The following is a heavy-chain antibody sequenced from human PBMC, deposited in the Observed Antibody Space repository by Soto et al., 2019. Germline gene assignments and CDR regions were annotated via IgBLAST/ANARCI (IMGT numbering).Heavy chain of an antibody. D-gene: IGHD1-20*01. J-gene: IGHJ5*02. CDR1: GFTFSSYG. CDR2: IWYDGSNK. Sequence: GGSLRLSCAASGFTFSSYGMHWVRQAPGKGLEWVAVIWYDGSNKYYADSVKGRFTISRDNSKNTLYLQMNSLRAEDTAVYYWARNSPGDNWNDVGWFDPWGQGTLVTVSS. V-gene: IGHV3-33*01. CDR3: ARNSPGDNWNDVGWFDP.